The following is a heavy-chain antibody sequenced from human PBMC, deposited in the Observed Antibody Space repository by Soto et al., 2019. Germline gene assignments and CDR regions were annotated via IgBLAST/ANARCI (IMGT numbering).Heavy chain of an antibody. CDR1: RFTFSRVS. Sequence: EVQLVESGGGLVKPGESLRLSCEAARFTFSRVSMKWVRQVPGKGLEWVASISSGSSDTWYADSVKGRFIISRDNAQNSLFLQMNTLRPEDTDMYYCARVAYWGPGTQVTVSS. CDR3: ARVAY. J-gene: IGHJ4*02. CDR2: ISSGSSDT. V-gene: IGHV3-21*02.